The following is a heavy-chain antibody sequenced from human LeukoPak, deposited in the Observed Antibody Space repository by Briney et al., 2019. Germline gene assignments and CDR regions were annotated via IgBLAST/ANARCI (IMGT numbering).Heavy chain of an antibody. V-gene: IGHV3-73*01. Sequence: QSGGSLRLSRAASGFTFSGSAIHWVRQSFGKGLEWIGHIDKEKNSYATASAYAVSVEGRFTVSRDDSKNMAFLQMSGLKTEDTALYFCTRDSGTYNWLDPWGQGTLVTVSS. CDR1: GFTFSGSA. CDR3: TRDSGTYNWLDP. J-gene: IGHJ5*02. CDR2: IDKEKNSYATAS. D-gene: IGHD1-26*01.